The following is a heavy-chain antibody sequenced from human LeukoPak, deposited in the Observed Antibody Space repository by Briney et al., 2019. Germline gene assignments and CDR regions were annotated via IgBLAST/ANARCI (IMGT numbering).Heavy chain of an antibody. CDR1: GFTFDNYV. CDR2: ISALFPNT. Sequence: GGSLRLSCAASGFTFDNYVMAWFRQAPGKGLEWVSTISALFPNTYSADSVKGRFTISRDNSKNTLYLQMNSLRAEDTAVYYCARERARAPNWFDPWGQGTLVTVSS. V-gene: IGHV3-23*01. CDR3: ARERARAPNWFDP. J-gene: IGHJ5*02.